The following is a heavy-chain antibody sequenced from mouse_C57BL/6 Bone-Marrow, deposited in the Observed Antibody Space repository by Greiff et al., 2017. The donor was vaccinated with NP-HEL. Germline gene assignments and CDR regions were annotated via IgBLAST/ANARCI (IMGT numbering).Heavy chain of an antibody. CDR3: TTYSNWDYAMDY. D-gene: IGHD4-1*01. Sequence: VQLQQSGAELVRPGASVKLSCTASGFNIKDDYMHWVKQRPEQGLEWIGWIDPENGDTEYASKFQGKATITADTSSNTAYLQLSSLTSEDTAVYYCTTYSNWDYAMDYWGQGTSVTVSS. J-gene: IGHJ4*01. CDR1: GFNIKDDY. V-gene: IGHV14-4*01. CDR2: IDPENGDT.